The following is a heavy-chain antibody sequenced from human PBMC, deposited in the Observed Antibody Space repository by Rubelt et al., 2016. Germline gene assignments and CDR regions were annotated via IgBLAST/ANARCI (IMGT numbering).Heavy chain of an antibody. CDR2: LSSSRSTI. CDR1: GFTFSSYE. D-gene: IGHD5-12*01. J-gene: IGHJ4*02. Sequence: EVQLVESGGGLVQPGGSLRLSCAASGFTFSSYEMNWVRQAPGKGLEWVSYLSSSRSTIYYAYSVKGRFTISRDNAKNSLYLQMNSLRAEDTAVYYCARSDIVATITDYWGQGTLVTVSS. V-gene: IGHV3-48*03. CDR3: ARSDIVATITDY.